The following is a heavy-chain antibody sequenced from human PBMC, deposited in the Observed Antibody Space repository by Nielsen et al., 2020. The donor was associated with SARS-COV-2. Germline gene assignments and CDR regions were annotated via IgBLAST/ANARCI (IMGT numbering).Heavy chain of an antibody. CDR2: IKQDGSEK. J-gene: IGHJ5*02. V-gene: IGHV3-7*03. CDR1: GFTFSSDW. D-gene: IGHD2-21*02. Sequence: GESLKISCAGSGFTFSSDWMSWLRQAPGKGLEWVANIKQDGSEKHYVDSVKGRFTVSRDNTKNSLYLQMNSLKSEDTAVYHCARFPYCGGDCPGSWFDPWGQGTLVTVSS. CDR3: ARFPYCGGDCPGSWFDP.